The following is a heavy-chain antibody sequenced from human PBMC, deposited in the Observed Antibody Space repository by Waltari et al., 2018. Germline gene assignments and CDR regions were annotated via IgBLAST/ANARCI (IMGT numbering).Heavy chain of an antibody. CDR3: AREQTSAAFDI. CDR1: DDSISRNFYS. J-gene: IGHJ3*02. Sequence: QLQLQESGSGLVKPAQTLSLTCAVSDDSISRNFYSWSWIRQPPGKGLEWIGCIYHFGSAYYNPSLKSRVTISVDRSKNQFFLQLTSVTAADTAVYFCAREQTSAAFDIWGQGTMVTVSS. V-gene: IGHV4-30-2*01. CDR2: IYHFGSA. D-gene: IGHD3-3*01.